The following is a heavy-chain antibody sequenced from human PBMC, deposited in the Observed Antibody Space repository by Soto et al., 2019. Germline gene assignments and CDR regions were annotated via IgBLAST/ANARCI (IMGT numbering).Heavy chain of an antibody. J-gene: IGHJ6*02. CDR1: GFTFSSYA. Sequence: GGSLRLSCAASGFTFSSYAMSWVRQAPGKGLEWVSAISGSGGSTYYAGSVKGWFTISRDNSKNTLYLQMNSLRAEDPAVYYCAKDLGQGNHYYYGMDVWGQGTTVTVSS. D-gene: IGHD4-4*01. CDR2: ISGSGGST. V-gene: IGHV3-23*01. CDR3: AKDLGQGNHYYYGMDV.